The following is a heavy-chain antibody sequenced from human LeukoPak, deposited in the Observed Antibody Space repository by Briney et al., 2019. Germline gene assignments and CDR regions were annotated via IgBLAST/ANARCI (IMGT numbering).Heavy chain of an antibody. Sequence: SVKVSCKAPGGTFSSYAVSWVRQAPGQGLEWMGGIIPIFGTANYAQKFQGRVTITADESTSTAYMELSSLRSEDTAMYYCARENESDAFDLWGQGTMVTVSS. J-gene: IGHJ3*01. D-gene: IGHD1-1*01. V-gene: IGHV1-69*13. CDR1: GGTFSSYA. CDR2: IIPIFGTA. CDR3: ARENESDAFDL.